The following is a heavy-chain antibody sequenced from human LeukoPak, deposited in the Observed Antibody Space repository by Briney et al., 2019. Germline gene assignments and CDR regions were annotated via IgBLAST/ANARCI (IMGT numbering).Heavy chain of an antibody. CDR3: AREEAGLWFGELLSDAFDI. V-gene: IGHV4-59*12. CDR2: IYYSGST. D-gene: IGHD3-10*01. J-gene: IGHJ3*02. Sequence: PSETLSLTCTVSGGSISSYYWSWIRQPPGKGLEWIGYIYYSGSTNYNPSLKSRVTISVDTSKNQFSLKLSSVTAADTAVYYCAREEAGLWFGELLSDAFDIWGQGTMVTVSS. CDR1: GGSISSYY.